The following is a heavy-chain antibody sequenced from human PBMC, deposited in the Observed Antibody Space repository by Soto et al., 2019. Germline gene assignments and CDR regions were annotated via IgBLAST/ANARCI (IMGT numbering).Heavy chain of an antibody. Sequence: GASVKVSCKASGGTFSSYAISWVRQAPGQGLEWMGGIIPIFGTANYAQKFQGRVTITADESTSTAYMELSSLRSEDTAVYYCARDSNWNDGLYNWFDPRGQGTLVTVSS. CDR2: IIPIFGTA. D-gene: IGHD1-20*01. CDR1: GGTFSSYA. V-gene: IGHV1-69*13. J-gene: IGHJ5*02. CDR3: ARDSNWNDGLYNWFDP.